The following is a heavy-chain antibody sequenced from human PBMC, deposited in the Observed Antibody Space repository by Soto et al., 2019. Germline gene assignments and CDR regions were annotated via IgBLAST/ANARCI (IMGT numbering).Heavy chain of an antibody. CDR3: ARGGLYGSSGYYFDE. CDR2: IYYSGST. J-gene: IGHJ4*02. D-gene: IGHD3-22*01. Sequence: QVQLQESGPGLVKPSQTLSLTCTVSGASITSGGYYWSWIRQHPGKGLEWIGYIYYSGSTYYNPSLKSRVTISVDTSKNQFSLKLSSVTAADKAVYYCARGGLYGSSGYYFDEWGQGNLGNLSS. CDR1: GASITSGGYY. V-gene: IGHV4-31*03.